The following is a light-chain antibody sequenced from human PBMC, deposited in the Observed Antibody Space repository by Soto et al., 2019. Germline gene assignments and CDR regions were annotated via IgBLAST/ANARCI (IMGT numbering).Light chain of an antibody. J-gene: IGLJ2*01. CDR3: CSYAGSSTPVV. CDR1: SSDFGSYNL. Sequence: QSVLTQPASVSGSPGQWITISCTGTSSDFGSYNLVSWYQQHPGKAPKLMIYEGSKRPSGVSNRFSGSKSGNTASLTISGLQAEDEAEYYCCSYAGSSTPVVFGGGTKVTVL. V-gene: IGLV2-23*01. CDR2: EGS.